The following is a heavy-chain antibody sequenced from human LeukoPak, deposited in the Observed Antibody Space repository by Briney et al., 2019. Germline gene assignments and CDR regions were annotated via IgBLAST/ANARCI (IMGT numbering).Heavy chain of an antibody. J-gene: IGHJ6*02. D-gene: IGHD5-12*01. Sequence: ASVKVSCKASGYTLTSYDINWVRQATGQGLEWMGWMNPNSGNTGYAQKFQGRVTMTRNTSISTAYMELSSLRSEDTAVYYCAILRGYSGYDYYYYYGMDVWGQGTTVTVSS. V-gene: IGHV1-8*01. CDR2: MNPNSGNT. CDR1: GYTLTSYD. CDR3: AILRGYSGYDYYYYYGMDV.